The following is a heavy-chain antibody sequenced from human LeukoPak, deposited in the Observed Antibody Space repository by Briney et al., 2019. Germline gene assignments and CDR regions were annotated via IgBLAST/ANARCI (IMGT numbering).Heavy chain of an antibody. J-gene: IGHJ5*02. D-gene: IGHD3-10*01. CDR2: ISSSSSYR. CDR3: ARGSRRITMVRGVIGAYNWFDP. Sequence: PGGSLRLSCAASGFTFSSYSMNWVRQAPGKGLEWVSSISSSSSYRYYADSVKGRFAISRDNAKNSLYLQMNSLRAEDTAVYYCARGSRRITMVRGVIGAYNWFDPWGQGTLVTVSS. V-gene: IGHV3-21*01. CDR1: GFTFSSYS.